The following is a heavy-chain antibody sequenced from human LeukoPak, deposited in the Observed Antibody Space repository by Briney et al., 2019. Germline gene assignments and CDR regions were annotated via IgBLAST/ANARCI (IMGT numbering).Heavy chain of an antibody. CDR2: IIPIFGTA. CDR3: ARAIRSSYYYYYMDV. D-gene: IGHD2-2*01. CDR1: GGAFSSYA. Sequence: SVKVSCKASGGAFSSYAISWVRQAPGQGLEWMGRIIPIFGTANYAQKFQGRVTITTDESTSTAYMELSSLRSEDTAVYYCARAIRSSYYYYYMDVWGKGTTVTVSS. V-gene: IGHV1-69*05. J-gene: IGHJ6*03.